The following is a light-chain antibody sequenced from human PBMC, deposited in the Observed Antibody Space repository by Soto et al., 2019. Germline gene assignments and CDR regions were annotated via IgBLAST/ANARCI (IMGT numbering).Light chain of an antibody. Sequence: DIHMTHSPSTLSASVGDRVTITCRASESISSWLAWYQQKPGKAPKLLIYDASSLESGVPSRFSGSGSGTEFSLTITSLPPDAFASYSCQQYKSYPWTFGQGTKVDIK. V-gene: IGKV1-5*01. CDR2: DAS. J-gene: IGKJ1*01. CDR3: QQYKSYPWT. CDR1: ESISSW.